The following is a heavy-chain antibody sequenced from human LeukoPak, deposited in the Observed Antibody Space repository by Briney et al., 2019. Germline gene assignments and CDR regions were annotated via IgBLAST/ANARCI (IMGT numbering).Heavy chain of an antibody. J-gene: IGHJ4*02. V-gene: IGHV4-39*01. CDR1: GGSISSSSYY. CDR3: ARLYSGSYSGY. Sequence: SETLTLTCTVSGGSISSSSYYWGWIRQPPGKGLEWIGSIYYSGSTYYNPSLKSRVTISVDTSKNQFSLKLSSVTAADTAVYYCARLYSGSYSGYWGQGTLVTVSS. CDR2: IYYSGST. D-gene: IGHD1-26*01.